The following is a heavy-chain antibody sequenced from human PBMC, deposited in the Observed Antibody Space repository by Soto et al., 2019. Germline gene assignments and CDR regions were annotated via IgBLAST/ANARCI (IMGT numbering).Heavy chain of an antibody. CDR1: GYMFTSYF. CDR3: ARDKDSSARPRAEFDY. J-gene: IGHJ4*02. CDR2: INPSDGTT. V-gene: IGHV1-46*01. D-gene: IGHD6-19*01. Sequence: QGHLVQSGAEVKRPGASVRVSCESSGYMFTSYFIHWVRQAPGQGLEWVGVINPSDGTTTKAQKFQARITMTRDTSTTTVDMELGSLRSEDTAVYYCARDKDSSARPRAEFDYWGQGTLITVSS.